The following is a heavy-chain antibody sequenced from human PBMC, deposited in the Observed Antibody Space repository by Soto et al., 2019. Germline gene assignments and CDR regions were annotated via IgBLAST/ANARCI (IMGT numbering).Heavy chain of an antibody. Sequence: PGWSLRLSCAASGFTFSSYAMHWVRQAPGKGLEWVAVISYDGGNKYYADSVKGRFTISRDNSKNTLYLQMNSLRAEDTAVYYCARGGLPGIAVAPNYYYGMDVWGQGTTVTVSS. CDR2: ISYDGGNK. V-gene: IGHV3-30-3*01. J-gene: IGHJ6*02. D-gene: IGHD6-19*01. CDR3: ARGGLPGIAVAPNYYYGMDV. CDR1: GFTFSSYA.